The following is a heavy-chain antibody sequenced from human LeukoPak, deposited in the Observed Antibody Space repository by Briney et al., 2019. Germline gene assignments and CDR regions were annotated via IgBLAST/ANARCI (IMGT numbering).Heavy chain of an antibody. Sequence: GGSLRLSCAASGFTFSTYAMNWVRQAQGDGLEWVSVILSNGGGINYADSVKGRFTLYRHNSERPMYLQRTSLRAEDTAVYYCAKDRIPDGKYSIDFWGQGTLVTVSS. V-gene: IGHV3-23*01. CDR3: AKDRIPDGKYSIDF. CDR2: ILSNGGGI. CDR1: GFTFSTYA. J-gene: IGHJ4*02. D-gene: IGHD5-24*01.